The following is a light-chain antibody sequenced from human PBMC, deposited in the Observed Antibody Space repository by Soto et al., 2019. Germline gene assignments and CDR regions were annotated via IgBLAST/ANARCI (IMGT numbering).Light chain of an antibody. CDR3: QQNYLNPWT. J-gene: IGKJ1*01. CDR2: AAS. CDR1: QIVLSSSNNKNY. Sequence: DIVMTQSPDSLSVSLGERATINCKSSQIVLSSSNNKNYLAWYQQKPGTVPKLLISAASTLQSGVPSRFSGSGSGTDFTLATRSLEPEDFATYYCQQNYLNPWTFGQGTKVDIK. V-gene: IGKV4-1*01.